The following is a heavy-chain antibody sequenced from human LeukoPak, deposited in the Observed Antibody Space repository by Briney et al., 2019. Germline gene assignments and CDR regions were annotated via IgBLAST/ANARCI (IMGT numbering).Heavy chain of an antibody. D-gene: IGHD1-14*01. V-gene: IGHV1-46*01. Sequence: ASVNVSCKASGHTFTTYYVHLVRQAPGQGLEWMGVINPSGDGTNYPQRFQGRVTLTRDTSTGTVYMELSSLRSEDTAIYYCAKETPNTGWFDPWGQGTLVTVSS. CDR3: AKETPNTGWFDP. J-gene: IGHJ5*02. CDR1: GHTFTTYY. CDR2: INPSGDGT.